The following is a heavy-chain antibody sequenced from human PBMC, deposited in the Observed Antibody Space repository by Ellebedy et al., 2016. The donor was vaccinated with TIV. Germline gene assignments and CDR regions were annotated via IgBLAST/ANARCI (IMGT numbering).Heavy chain of an antibody. Sequence: MPSETLSLTCSVSGVSISSYYWTWIRQPPGKGLDWIGYIFYSGSTNYNPSLKSRVTVSVDTSKNKFSLKLSPVTAADTAVYYCAANSAAYFDYWGQGTLVTVSS. CDR1: GVSISSYY. V-gene: IGHV4-59*08. CDR3: AANSAAYFDY. CDR2: IFYSGST. J-gene: IGHJ4*02. D-gene: IGHD4-23*01.